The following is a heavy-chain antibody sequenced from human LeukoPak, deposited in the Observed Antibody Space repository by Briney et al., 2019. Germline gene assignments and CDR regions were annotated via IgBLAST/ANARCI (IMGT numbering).Heavy chain of an antibody. CDR1: GGSFSGYY. Sequence: PSETLSLTCAVYGGSFSGYYWSWIRQPPGKGLEWIGEINHSGSTNYNPSLKSRVTISVDTSKNQFSLKLSSVTAADTAVYYCVRGFYCTNGVCYTRSSVAYYYYGMDVWGQGTTVTVSS. CDR2: INHSGST. J-gene: IGHJ6*02. D-gene: IGHD2-8*01. V-gene: IGHV4-34*01. CDR3: VRGFYCTNGVCYTRSSVAYYYYGMDV.